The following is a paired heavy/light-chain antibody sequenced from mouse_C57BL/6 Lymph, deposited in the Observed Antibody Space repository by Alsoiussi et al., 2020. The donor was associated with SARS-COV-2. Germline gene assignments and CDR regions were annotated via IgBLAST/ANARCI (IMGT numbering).Heavy chain of an antibody. V-gene: IGHV1-55*01. D-gene: IGHD2-10*02. Sequence: QVQLQQPGAELVKPGASVKMSCKASGYTFTSYWITWVKQRPGQGLEWIGDIYPGSGSTNNNEKFKTKATLTVDTSSSTANMQLSSLTSDDSAVYYCAHSSMGWYFDVWGTGTTVTVSS. CDR3: AHSSMGWYFDV. J-gene: IGHJ1*03. CDR1: GYTFTSYW. CDR2: IYPGSGST.
Light chain of an antibody. Sequence: DIVMTQSHKFMSTSVGDRVSITCKASQDVSTAVAWYQQKPGQSPKLLIYWASTRHTGVPDRFTGSGSGTDYTLTISSVQAEDMALYYCQQHYSIPWTFGGGTKLEIK. CDR2: WAS. CDR3: QQHYSIPWT. J-gene: IGKJ1*01. V-gene: IGKV6-25*01. CDR1: QDVSTA.